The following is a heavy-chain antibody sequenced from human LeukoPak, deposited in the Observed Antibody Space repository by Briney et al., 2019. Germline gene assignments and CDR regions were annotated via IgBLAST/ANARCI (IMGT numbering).Heavy chain of an antibody. Sequence: GGSLRLSCAASGFTFSSHSMNWVRQAPGKGLEWVSSISSISSYIYYADSVKGRFTISRDNAKNSLYLQMNSLRAEDTAVYYCARVGSRGYSYGYYGDWGQGTLVTVSS. J-gene: IGHJ4*02. CDR2: ISSISSYI. CDR3: ARVGSRGYSYGYYGD. V-gene: IGHV3-21*01. CDR1: GFTFSSHS. D-gene: IGHD5-18*01.